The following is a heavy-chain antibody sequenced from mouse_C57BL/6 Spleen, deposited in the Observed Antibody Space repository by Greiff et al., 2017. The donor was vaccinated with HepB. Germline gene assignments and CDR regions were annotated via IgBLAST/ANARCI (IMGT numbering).Heavy chain of an antibody. D-gene: IGHD4-1*02. J-gene: IGHJ4*01. V-gene: IGHV1-61*01. CDR2: IYPSDSET. CDR3: ARSQLGRFAMDY. Sequence: VQLQQPGAELVRPGSSVKLSCKASGYTFTSYWMDWVKQRPGQGLEWIGNIYPSDSETHYNQKFKDKATLTVDKSSSTADMQLSSLTSEDSAVYYCARSQLGRFAMDYWGQGTSVTVSS. CDR1: GYTFTSYW.